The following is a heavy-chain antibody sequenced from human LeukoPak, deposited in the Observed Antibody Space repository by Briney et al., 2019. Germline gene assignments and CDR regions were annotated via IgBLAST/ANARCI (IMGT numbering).Heavy chain of an antibody. CDR3: ARVRTEWYIDL. Sequence: GGSLRLSCAASGFVFSNYAMTWVRQAPGMGLEWVANIRQDGSEKFYADSVKGRFIISRDDAKNSLYLQLNSLRAEDTGVYYCARVRTEWYIDLWGRGTLVIVSS. D-gene: IGHD1-1*01. V-gene: IGHV3-7*01. CDR1: GFVFSNYA. J-gene: IGHJ2*01. CDR2: IRQDGSEK.